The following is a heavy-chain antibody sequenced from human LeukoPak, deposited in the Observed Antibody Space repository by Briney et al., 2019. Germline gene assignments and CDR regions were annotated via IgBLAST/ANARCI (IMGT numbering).Heavy chain of an antibody. J-gene: IGHJ4*02. CDR3: AAVYSGSYYGDY. CDR2: IVVGSGNT. D-gene: IGHD1-26*01. V-gene: IGHV1-58*01. CDR1: GFTFTSSA. Sequence: TSVKVSCKASGFTFTSSAVQWVRQARGQRLEWIGWIVVGSGNTNYAQKFQERVTITRDISTSTAYMELSSLRSEDTAVYYCAAVYSGSYYGDYWGQGTLVTVSS.